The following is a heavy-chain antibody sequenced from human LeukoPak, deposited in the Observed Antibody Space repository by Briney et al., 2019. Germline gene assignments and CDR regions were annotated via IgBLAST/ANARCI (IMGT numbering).Heavy chain of an antibody. J-gene: IGHJ2*01. V-gene: IGHV4-39*07. Sequence: PSETLSLTCTVSGGSISSSSYYWGWIRQPPGKGLEWIGSIYTSGSTNYNPSLKSRVTMSVDTSKNQFSLKLSSVTAADTAVYYCARAHCSSTSCYSPPHWYFDLWGRGTLVTVSS. D-gene: IGHD2-2*01. CDR2: IYTSGST. CDR3: ARAHCSSTSCYSPPHWYFDL. CDR1: GGSISSSSYY.